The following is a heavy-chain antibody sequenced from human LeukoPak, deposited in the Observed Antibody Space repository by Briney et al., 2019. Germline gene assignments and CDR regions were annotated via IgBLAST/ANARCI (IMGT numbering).Heavy chain of an antibody. V-gene: IGHV4-59*01. D-gene: IGHD1-14*01. CDR1: GGSISNYY. Sequence: TSETLSLTCTVSGGSISNYYWSWIRQPPGKGLEWIGYIYYSGSTNYNPSLMSRVTISVDTSKTQFSLKLSFVTAADTAVYYCARYRNEALFAFDIWGQGTMVTVSS. CDR3: ARYRNEALFAFDI. CDR2: IYYSGST. J-gene: IGHJ3*02.